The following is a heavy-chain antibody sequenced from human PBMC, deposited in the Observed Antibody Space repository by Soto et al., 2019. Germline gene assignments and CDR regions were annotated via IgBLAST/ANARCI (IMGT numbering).Heavy chain of an antibody. CDR3: ERWGIHSRSAKKDSTSHWFDP. J-gene: IGHJ5*02. D-gene: IGHD6-6*01. CDR2: IQSNGNT. CDR1: GDRVRGGSYY. V-gene: IGHV4-61*01. Sequence: SETLSLTVTVSGDRVRGGSYYGSCIRQAPWKGLELIGNIQSNGNTDYNPSLKSRVTMSLDTSKNQFSLNLSSATAADTAVYYCERWGIHSRSAKKDSTSHWFDPWGQGTLVTVYS.